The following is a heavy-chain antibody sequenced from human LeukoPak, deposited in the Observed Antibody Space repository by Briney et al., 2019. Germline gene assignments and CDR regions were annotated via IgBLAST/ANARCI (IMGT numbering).Heavy chain of an antibody. D-gene: IGHD3-10*02. Sequence: QPGGSLRLSCAPSGFTSTSKAMSWARHPRGGGRGWVSAIFGGGGRTYYADSVKGRLSTSRGQATNSLYLQMNSVRAEVTAVYYCAELGITMIGGVWGKGTTVTISS. J-gene: IGHJ6*04. CDR3: AELGITMIGGV. CDR2: IFGGGGRT. CDR1: GFTSTSKA. V-gene: IGHV3-23*01.